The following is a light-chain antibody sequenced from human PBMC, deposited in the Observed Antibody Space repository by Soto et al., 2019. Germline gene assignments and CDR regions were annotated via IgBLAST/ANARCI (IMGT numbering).Light chain of an antibody. CDR2: AAS. V-gene: IGKV1-39*01. CDR3: QQSYSTPPA. Sequence: DIQMTQSPSSLSASVGDRVTITCRASHSISSFLSWYQQKPGKAPKLLIYAASSLQSGVPSRFSGSGSGTDFTLTISSLQPEDFSSYYCQQSYSTPPAFGQGTKVEIK. CDR1: HSISSF. J-gene: IGKJ1*01.